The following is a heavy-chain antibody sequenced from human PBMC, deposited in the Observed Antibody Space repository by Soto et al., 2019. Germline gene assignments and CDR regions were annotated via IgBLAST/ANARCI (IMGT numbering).Heavy chain of an antibody. Sequence: SETLSLTCTVSGGSISSYYWSWIRQPPGKGLEWIGYIYYSGSTNYNPSLKSRVTISVDTSKNQFSLKLSSVTAADTAVYYCARVPSGSYFASFDYWGQGTLVTVSS. J-gene: IGHJ4*02. CDR2: IYYSGST. CDR1: GGSISSYY. V-gene: IGHV4-59*01. CDR3: ARVPSGSYFASFDY. D-gene: IGHD1-26*01.